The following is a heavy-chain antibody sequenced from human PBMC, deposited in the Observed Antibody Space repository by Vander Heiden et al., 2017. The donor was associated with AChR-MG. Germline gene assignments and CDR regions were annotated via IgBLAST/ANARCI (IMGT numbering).Heavy chain of an antibody. Sequence: QVQLVQSGAEVKKPGASVKVSCKASGYTFTSYGISWVRQAPGQGLEWMGWISAYNGSTNYAQKLQGRVTMTTDTSTSTAYMELRSLRSDDTAVYYCARSPLEDYYDSSGIDYWGQGTLVTVSS. CDR3: ARSPLEDYYDSSGIDY. CDR1: GYTFTSYG. J-gene: IGHJ4*02. V-gene: IGHV1-18*01. D-gene: IGHD3-22*01. CDR2: ISAYNGST.